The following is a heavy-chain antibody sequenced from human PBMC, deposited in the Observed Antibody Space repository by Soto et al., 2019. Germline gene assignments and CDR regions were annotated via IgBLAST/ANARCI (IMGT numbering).Heavy chain of an antibody. CDR2: MNPNSGNT. J-gene: IGHJ5*02. Sequence: GASVKVSCKACGYSFTSHDINWVRQATGQGLEWMGWMNPNSGNTGYAQKFQGRVTMTRNTSISTAYMELSSLRSEDTAVYYYDSSGHNWFDPWGQGTLVTVSS. CDR3: DSSGHNWFDP. V-gene: IGHV1-8*01. CDR1: GYSFTSHD. D-gene: IGHD3-22*01.